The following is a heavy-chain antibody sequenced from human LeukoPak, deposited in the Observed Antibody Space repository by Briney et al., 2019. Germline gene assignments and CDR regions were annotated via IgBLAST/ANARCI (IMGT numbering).Heavy chain of an antibody. D-gene: IGHD3-10*01. V-gene: IGHV4-4*08. CDR1: GGSMSSYY. CDR3: ARAWSSYYYGSGSPLDY. Sequence: KPSDTLSLTCTVSGGSMSSYYWSWIRQPPGKGLEWIGLIYTSGSTNYNPSLKSRVTISVDTSKNQFSLKLSSVTAADTAVYYCARAWSSYYYGSGSPLDYWGQGTLVTVSS. CDR2: IYTSGST. J-gene: IGHJ4*02.